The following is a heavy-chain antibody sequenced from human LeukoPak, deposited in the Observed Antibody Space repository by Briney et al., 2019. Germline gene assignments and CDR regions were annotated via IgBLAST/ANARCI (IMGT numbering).Heavy chain of an antibody. V-gene: IGHV3-66*01. D-gene: IGHD5-18*01. J-gene: IGHJ4*02. Sequence: GGSLRLSCAASGFTVSSNYMSWVRQAPGEGLEWVSVIYSGGSTYYADSVKGRFTISRDNSKNTLYLQMNSLRAEDTAVYYCARFAVDTAMAIDYWGQGTLVSVSS. CDR1: GFTVSSNY. CDR2: IYSGGST. CDR3: ARFAVDTAMAIDY.